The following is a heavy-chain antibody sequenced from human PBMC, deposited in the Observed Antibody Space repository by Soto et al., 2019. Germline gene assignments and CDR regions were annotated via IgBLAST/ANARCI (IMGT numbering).Heavy chain of an antibody. D-gene: IGHD3-9*01. Sequence: PGESLKISCKGSGYTFATHWIARVRQMPGKGLEWMGIIYPGDPDTRYSPSFQGQVTISADKSFSTAYLQWSSLKASDTAIYFCARLELTGLDNWGQGTPVTVSS. CDR2: IYPGDPDT. CDR3: ARLELTGLDN. J-gene: IGHJ4*02. V-gene: IGHV5-51*01. CDR1: GYTFATHW.